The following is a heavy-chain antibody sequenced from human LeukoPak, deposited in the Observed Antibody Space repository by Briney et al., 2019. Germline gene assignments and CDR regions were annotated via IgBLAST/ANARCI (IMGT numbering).Heavy chain of an antibody. V-gene: IGHV4-30-2*05. CDR3: ARATYYYDSSGYFAGGTNWFDP. J-gene: IGHJ5*02. Sequence: SETLSLTCAVSGGSISGGGYSWSWIRQPPGKGPEWIGYIYYSGSTYYNPSLKSRVTISVDTSKNQFSLKLSSVTAADTAVYYCARATYYYDSSGYFAGGTNWFDPWGQGTLVTVSS. CDR1: GGSISGGGYS. D-gene: IGHD3-22*01. CDR2: IYYSGST.